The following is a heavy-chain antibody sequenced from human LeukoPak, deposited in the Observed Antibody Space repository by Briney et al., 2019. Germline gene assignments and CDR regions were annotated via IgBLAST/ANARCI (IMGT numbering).Heavy chain of an antibody. CDR2: IRYHGINK. Sequence: GGSLRLSCAASGFSFSGHGMHWVRQAPGEGLQWVAFIRYHGINKYYADSVKGRFTISIDNSKNTLFLDMNSLSVEDTGVYYCAKFHKIWDSGDHDYFDSWGQGTLVTVSS. CDR3: AKFHKIWDSGDHDYFDS. J-gene: IGHJ4*02. D-gene: IGHD2-21*01. CDR1: GFSFSGHG. V-gene: IGHV3-30*02.